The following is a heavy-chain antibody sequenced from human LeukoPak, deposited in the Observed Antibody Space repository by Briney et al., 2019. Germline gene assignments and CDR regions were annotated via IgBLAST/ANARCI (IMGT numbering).Heavy chain of an antibody. Sequence: ASVKVSCKASGYDLTSAGITWVRRAPGQGLEWMGWISPYNGNTRYAQKFQGRVAMPTDTSTTTAYMELRGLRFNDTAVYYCARAGPGSGWYFDYWGQGTLVTVSS. CDR3: ARAGPGSGWYFDY. D-gene: IGHD6-19*01. CDR1: GYDLTSAG. CDR2: ISPYNGNT. V-gene: IGHV1-18*01. J-gene: IGHJ4*02.